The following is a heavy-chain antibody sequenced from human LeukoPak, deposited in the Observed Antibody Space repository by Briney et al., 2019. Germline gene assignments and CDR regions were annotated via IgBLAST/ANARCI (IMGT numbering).Heavy chain of an antibody. V-gene: IGHV4-34*01. CDR3: ARRDYDILTGYYPGFDP. Sequence: SETLSLTCAVYGGSFSGYYWSWIRQPPGKGLEWIGEIDHSGSTNYNPSLKSRVTISVDTSKNQFSLKLSSVTAADTAVYYCARRDYDILTGYYPGFDPWGQGTLVTVSS. J-gene: IGHJ5*02. CDR2: IDHSGST. CDR1: GGSFSGYY. D-gene: IGHD3-9*01.